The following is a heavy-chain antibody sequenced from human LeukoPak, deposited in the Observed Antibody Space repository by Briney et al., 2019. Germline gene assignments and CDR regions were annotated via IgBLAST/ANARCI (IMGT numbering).Heavy chain of an antibody. CDR3: AVRFLEWLF. J-gene: IGHJ4*02. V-gene: IGHV1-2*02. Sequence: GASVKVSCKASGYTFTSYDINWVRQATGQGLEWMGWINPNSGGTNYAQKFQGRVTMTRDTSISTAYMELSRLRSDDTAVYYCAVRFLEWLFWGQGTLVTVSS. CDR2: INPNSGGT. D-gene: IGHD3-3*01. CDR1: GYTFTSYD.